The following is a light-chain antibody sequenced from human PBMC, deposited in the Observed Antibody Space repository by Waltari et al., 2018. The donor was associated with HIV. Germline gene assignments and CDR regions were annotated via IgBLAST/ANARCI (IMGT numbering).Light chain of an antibody. J-gene: IGLJ2*01. CDR1: SSDIGTYDL. Sequence: QSALTQPASVSGSPGQSIPISCTGTSSDIGTYDLVSWYQQHPGKAPKLIIYEVSEHPSGVSNRFSGSKSGNTASLTISGLQAEDETDYYCCSYGGSSTYVVFGGGTKVTVL. CDR2: EVS. CDR3: CSYGGSSTYVV. V-gene: IGLV2-23*02.